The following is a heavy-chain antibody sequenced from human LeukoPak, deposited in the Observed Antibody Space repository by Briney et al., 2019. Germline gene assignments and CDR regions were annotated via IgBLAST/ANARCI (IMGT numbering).Heavy chain of an antibody. CDR3: TTVRGITIFGVATPR. CDR1: GFTFSNAW. J-gene: IGHJ4*02. D-gene: IGHD3-3*01. V-gene: IGHV3-15*01. CDR2: IKSKTDGGTT. Sequence: GGSLRLSCAASGFTFSNAWMSWVRQAPGKGLEWVGRIKSKTDGGTTDYAAPVKGRFTISRDDSKNTLYLQMNSLKTEDTAVYYCTTVRGITIFGVATPRWGQGTLVTVSS.